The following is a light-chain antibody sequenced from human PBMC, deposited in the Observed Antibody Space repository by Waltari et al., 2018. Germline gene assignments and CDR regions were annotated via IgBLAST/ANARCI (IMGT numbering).Light chain of an antibody. J-gene: IGLJ1*01. CDR3: CSFAGSISVFTV. V-gene: IGLV2-23*02. CDR1: RSDVGGYNL. CDR2: DVT. Sequence: QSALTQFASVSGSPGQSITISCTGTRSDVGGYNLVSCYQQHPGRAPKLIIYDVTKRPSGVSNRFSGSKSGNTASLTISGLQAEDEADYYCCSFAGSISVFTVFGTGTTVTVL.